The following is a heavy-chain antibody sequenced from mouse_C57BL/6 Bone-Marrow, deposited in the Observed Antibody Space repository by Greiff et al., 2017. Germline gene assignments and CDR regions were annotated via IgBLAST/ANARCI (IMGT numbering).Heavy chain of an antibody. D-gene: IGHD2-3*01. CDR3: ARSGSYDGYYGFAY. Sequence: VQLQQSGPELVKPGASVKIPCKASGYTFTDYNMDWVQQSHGKSLEWIGDIIPNNGGTIYNQKFKGKATLTVDKSSSTAYMELRSLTSEDTAVYYCARSGSYDGYYGFAYWGQGTLVTVSA. CDR2: IIPNNGGT. J-gene: IGHJ3*01. CDR1: GYTFTDYN. V-gene: IGHV1-18*01.